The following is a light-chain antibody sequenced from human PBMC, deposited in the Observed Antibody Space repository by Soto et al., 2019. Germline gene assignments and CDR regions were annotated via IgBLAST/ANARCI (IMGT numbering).Light chain of an antibody. CDR3: QQYGSSLIT. V-gene: IGKV3-20*01. J-gene: IGKJ5*01. CDR1: QSVSSSY. CDR2: GAS. Sequence: ENVLTQSPGTLCLSPGERATLTCRASQSVSSSYLAWYQQKPGQAPRLLIYGASSRATGIPDRFSGSGAGTDFTLTISRLEPEDFAVYYCQQYGSSLITFGQGTRLEIK.